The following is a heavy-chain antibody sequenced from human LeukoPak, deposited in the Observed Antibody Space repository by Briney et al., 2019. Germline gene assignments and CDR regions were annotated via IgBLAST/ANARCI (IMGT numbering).Heavy chain of an antibody. CDR1: GYTFIDYY. Sequence: GASVKVSCKASGYTFIDYYMHWVRQAPGQGLEWMGWLNPNSGVTNFAQKFQGRVTMTRDTSISTAYMELSRLRSDDTAVYFCVTVYWPEQFDYWGQGTLIHVSS. D-gene: IGHD1-26*01. CDR3: VTVYWPEQFDY. J-gene: IGHJ4*02. V-gene: IGHV1-2*02. CDR2: LNPNSGVT.